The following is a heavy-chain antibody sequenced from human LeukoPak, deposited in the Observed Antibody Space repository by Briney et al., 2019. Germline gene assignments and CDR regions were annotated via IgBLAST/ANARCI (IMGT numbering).Heavy chain of an antibody. D-gene: IGHD3-3*01. V-gene: IGHV3-21*01. CDR2: ISSSSSYI. Sequence: PGGSLRLSCAASGFTFSSYSMNWVRQAPGKGLEWVSSISSSSSYIYYADSVKGRFTISRDNAKNSLYLQMNSLRAEDTAVYYCASGPWFGSGYCTIFSEDYWGQGTLVTVSS. J-gene: IGHJ4*02. CDR1: GFTFSSYS. CDR3: ASGPWFGSGYCTIFSEDY.